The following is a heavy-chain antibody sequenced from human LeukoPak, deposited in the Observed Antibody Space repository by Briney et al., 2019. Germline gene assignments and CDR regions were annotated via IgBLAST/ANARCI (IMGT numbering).Heavy chain of an antibody. CDR3: AKGGSYFTYMDYYYYGMDV. D-gene: IGHD1-26*01. J-gene: IGHJ6*02. V-gene: IGHV3-23*01. CDR1: GFTFSSYA. CDR2: ISGSGGST. Sequence: GGSLRLSCAASGFTFSSYAMSWVRQAPGKGLEWVSAISGSGGSTHYADSVKGRFTISRDNSKNTLYLQMNSLRAEDTAVYYCAKGGSYFTYMDYYYYGMDVWGQGTTVTVSS.